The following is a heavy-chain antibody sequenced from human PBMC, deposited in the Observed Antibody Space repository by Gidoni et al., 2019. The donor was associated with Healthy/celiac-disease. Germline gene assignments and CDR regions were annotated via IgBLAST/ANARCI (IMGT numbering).Heavy chain of an antibody. V-gene: IGHV1-69*06. D-gene: IGHD3-9*01. CDR3: AAKTYYDILTGPGAFDI. CDR2: IIPIFGTA. J-gene: IGHJ3*02. CDR1: GGTFSSYA. Sequence: QVQLVQSGAEVKKPGSSVKVSCKASGGTFSSYAISWVRQAPGQGLEWMGGIIPIFGTANYAQKFQGRVTITADKSTSTAYMELSSLRSEDTAVYYCAAKTYYDILTGPGAFDIWGQGTMVTVSS.